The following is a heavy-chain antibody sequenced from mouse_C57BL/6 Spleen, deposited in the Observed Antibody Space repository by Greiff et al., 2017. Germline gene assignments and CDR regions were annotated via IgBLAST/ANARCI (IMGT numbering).Heavy chain of an antibody. V-gene: IGHV10-1*01. CDR1: GFSFNTYA. D-gene: IGHD1-1*01. CDR3: VRHGYYYGSSYGYFDV. CDR2: IRSKSNNYAT. J-gene: IGHJ1*03. Sequence: EVHLVESGGGLVQPKGSLKLSCAASGFSFNTYAMNWVRQAPGKGLEWVARIRSKSNNYATYYADSVKDRFTISRDDSESMLYLQMNNLKTEDTAMYYCVRHGYYYGSSYGYFDVWGTGTTVTVSS.